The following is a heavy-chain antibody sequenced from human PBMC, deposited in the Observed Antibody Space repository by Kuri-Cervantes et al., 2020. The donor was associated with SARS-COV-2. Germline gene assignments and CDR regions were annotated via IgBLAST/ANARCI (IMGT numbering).Heavy chain of an antibody. V-gene: IGHV1-18*01. CDR3: AREDGGAVAGTSGWFDP. CDR2: ISAYNGNT. CDR1: GYTFTSYG. Sequence: ASVKVSCKASGYTFTSYGISWVRQAPGQGLEWMGWISAYNGNTNYAQKLQGRVTMTTDTSTSTAYMELSRLRSDDTAVYYCAREDGGAVAGTSGWFDPWGQGTLVTVSS. J-gene: IGHJ5*02. D-gene: IGHD6-19*01.